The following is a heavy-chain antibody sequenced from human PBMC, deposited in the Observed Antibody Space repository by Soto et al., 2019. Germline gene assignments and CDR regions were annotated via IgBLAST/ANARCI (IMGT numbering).Heavy chain of an antibody. Sequence: GGSLRLSCAASGFTFSSYGMHWVRQAPGKGLEWVAVIWYDGSNKYYADSVKGRFTISRDNSKNTLYLQMNSLRAEDTAVYYCARGSSGYYYVSASNWFDPWGQGTLVTVSS. J-gene: IGHJ5*02. CDR2: IWYDGSNK. CDR1: GFTFSSYG. V-gene: IGHV3-33*01. D-gene: IGHD3-22*01. CDR3: ARGSSGYYYVSASNWFDP.